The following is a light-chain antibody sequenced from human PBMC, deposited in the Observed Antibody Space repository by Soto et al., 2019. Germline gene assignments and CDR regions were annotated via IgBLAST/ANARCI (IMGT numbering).Light chain of an antibody. V-gene: IGLV1-40*01. CDR3: QSYDSSLSGFWV. CDR2: GNS. J-gene: IGLJ3*02. Sequence: QSVLTQPPSVSGAPGQRVTISCTGSSSNIGAGYDVHWYQQLPGTAPKLLIYGNSNRPSGVPDRFSGSKSGTSASLAITGLQAEDEADYYCQSYDSSLSGFWVFGGGTKVTVL. CDR1: SSNIGAGYD.